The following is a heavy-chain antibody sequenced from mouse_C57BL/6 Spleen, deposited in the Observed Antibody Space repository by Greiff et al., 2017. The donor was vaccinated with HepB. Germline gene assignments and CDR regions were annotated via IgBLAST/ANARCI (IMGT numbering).Heavy chain of an antibody. CDR1: GYTFTSYG. J-gene: IGHJ4*01. D-gene: IGHD1-1*02. V-gene: IGHV1-81*01. CDR3: AREGDYGAMDY. Sequence: VQLQQSGAELARPGASVKLSCKASGYTFTSYGISWVKQRTGQGLEWIGEIYPRSGNTYYNEKCKGKATLTADKSSSTAYMELRSLTSEDSAVYFCAREGDYGAMDYWGQGTSVTVSS. CDR2: IYPRSGNT.